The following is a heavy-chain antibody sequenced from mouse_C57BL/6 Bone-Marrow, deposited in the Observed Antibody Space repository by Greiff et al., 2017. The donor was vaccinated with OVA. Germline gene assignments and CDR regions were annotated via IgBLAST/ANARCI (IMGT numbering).Heavy chain of an antibody. D-gene: IGHD1-1*01. CDR2: FYPRSGNT. Sequence: QVQLQQSGAELARPGASVKLSCTASGYTFTSYGISWVKQRTGQGLEWIGEFYPRSGNTYYNEQFKGKATLTADKSSSTAYMELRSLTSEDSAVYFCARGHYYGSSYDYFDYWGQGTTLTVSS. CDR3: ARGHYYGSSYDYFDY. J-gene: IGHJ2*01. CDR1: GYTFTSYG. V-gene: IGHV1-81*01.